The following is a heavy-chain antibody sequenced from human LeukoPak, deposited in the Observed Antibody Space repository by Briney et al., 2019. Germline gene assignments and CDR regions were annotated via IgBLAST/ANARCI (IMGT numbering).Heavy chain of an antibody. D-gene: IGHD3-9*01. CDR3: ARDQYDSLTGYYFDY. CDR1: GYTFTGYY. Sequence: GASVKVSCKASGYTFTGYYMHWVRQAPGQGLEWMGWINPNSGGTNYAQKFQGRVTMTRDTSISTAYMELSRLRSDDTAVYYCARDQYDSLTGYYFDYWGQGTLVTVSS. CDR2: INPNSGGT. J-gene: IGHJ4*02. V-gene: IGHV1-2*02.